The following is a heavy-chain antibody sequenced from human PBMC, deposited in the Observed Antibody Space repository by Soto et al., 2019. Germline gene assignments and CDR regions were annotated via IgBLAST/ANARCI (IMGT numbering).Heavy chain of an antibody. CDR2: IYYSGST. Sequence: SETLSLTCTVSGGSISSSSYYWGWIRQPPGKGLEWIGSIYYSGSTYYNPSLKSRVTISVDTSKNQFSLKLSSVTAADTAVYYCARHGINRDCSGGSCYWTPYYFDYWGQGTLVTVSS. D-gene: IGHD2-15*01. CDR3: ARHGINRDCSGGSCYWTPYYFDY. J-gene: IGHJ4*02. V-gene: IGHV4-39*01. CDR1: GGSISSSSYY.